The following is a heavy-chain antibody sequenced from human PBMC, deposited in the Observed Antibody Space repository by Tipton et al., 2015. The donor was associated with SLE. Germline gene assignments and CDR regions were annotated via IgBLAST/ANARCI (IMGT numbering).Heavy chain of an antibody. Sequence: TLSLTCTVSGDSISISSYYWGWIRQPPGKGLEWIGSIYYSGSTYYNPSLKSRVTISVDTSKNQFSLKLSSVTAADTAVYYCAGFSAALDYWGQGTLVTVSS. CDR3: AGFSAALDY. CDR2: IYYSGST. J-gene: IGHJ4*02. CDR1: GDSISISSYY. V-gene: IGHV4-39*07. D-gene: IGHD6-13*01.